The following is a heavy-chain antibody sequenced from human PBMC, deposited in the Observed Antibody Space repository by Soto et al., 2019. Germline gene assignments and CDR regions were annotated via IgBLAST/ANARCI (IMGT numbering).Heavy chain of an antibody. V-gene: IGHV3-74*01. CDR1: GFTFSTYW. CDR3: ARDLGGPDY. Sequence: GGSLRLSCAASGFTFSTYWMHWVRQAPGKGLVWVSRINSDGSGTSYADSVKGRFIISRDNARNTLFLQMNSLRAEDTAVYYCARDLGGPDYWGQGTLVTVSS. CDR2: INSDGSGT. D-gene: IGHD3-16*01. J-gene: IGHJ4*02.